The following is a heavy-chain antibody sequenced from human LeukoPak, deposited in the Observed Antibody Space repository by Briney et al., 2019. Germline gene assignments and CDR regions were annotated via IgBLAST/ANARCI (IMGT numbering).Heavy chain of an antibody. CDR2: IGASGGST. V-gene: IGHV3-23*01. CDR3: AKDPLSGIAVAGTTLFDY. Sequence: GGSLRLSCAASGFTFNIYAMSWVRQAPGKGLEWVSAIGASGGSTFYADSVKGRFTISRDNSKNTLYLQISLRAEDTAVYYCAKDPLSGIAVAGTTLFDYWGQGTLVTVSS. D-gene: IGHD6-19*01. CDR1: GFTFNIYA. J-gene: IGHJ4*02.